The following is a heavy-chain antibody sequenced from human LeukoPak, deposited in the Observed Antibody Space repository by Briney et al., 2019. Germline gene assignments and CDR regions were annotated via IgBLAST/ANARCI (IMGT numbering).Heavy chain of an antibody. CDR3: ARVEEYYYYHGMDV. V-gene: IGHV1-69*13. D-gene: IGHD1-1*01. Sequence: GASVKVSCKASGGTFSSYAISWVRQAPGQGLEWMGGIIPIFGTANYAQKFQGRVTITADESTSTAYMELSSLRSEDTAVYYCARVEEYYYYHGMDVWGQGTTVTVSS. J-gene: IGHJ6*02. CDR2: IIPIFGTA. CDR1: GGTFSSYA.